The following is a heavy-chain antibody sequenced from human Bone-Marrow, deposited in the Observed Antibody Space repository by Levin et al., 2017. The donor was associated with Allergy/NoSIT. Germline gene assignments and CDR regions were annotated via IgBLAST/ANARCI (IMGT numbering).Heavy chain of an antibody. Sequence: GGSLRLSCAASGFTFSDYYMSWIRQAPGKGLEWVSYISSSGSTIYYADSVKGRFTISRDNAKNSLYLQMNSLRAEDTAVYYCARSFYYDSSGYYHGVDYWGQGTLVTVSS. CDR1: GFTFSDYY. CDR3: ARSFYYDSSGYYHGVDY. CDR2: ISSSGSTI. D-gene: IGHD3-22*01. J-gene: IGHJ4*02. V-gene: IGHV3-11*01.